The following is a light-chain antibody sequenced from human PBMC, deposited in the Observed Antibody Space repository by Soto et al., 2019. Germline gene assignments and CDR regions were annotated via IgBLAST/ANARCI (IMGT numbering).Light chain of an antibody. V-gene: IGLV1-40*01. Sequence: QPVLTQPPSVSGAPGQRVTISCTGSSSNIGAGYDVHWYQQLPGTAPKRLINGNNNRPSGVPDRFSGSKSGTSASLAITGLQAEDEADYYCQSYDSSLSSGVFGGGTKLTVL. CDR1: SSNIGAGYD. J-gene: IGLJ2*01. CDR3: QSYDSSLSSGV. CDR2: GNN.